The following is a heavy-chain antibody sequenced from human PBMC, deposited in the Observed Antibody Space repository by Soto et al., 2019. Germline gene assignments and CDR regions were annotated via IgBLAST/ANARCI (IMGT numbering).Heavy chain of an antibody. D-gene: IGHD3-22*01. CDR1: GFTFSTYS. CDR2: ISSSSKTR. CDR3: ATENYHDSRGYSAFDY. Sequence: GGSLRLSCAASGFTFSTYSMNWVRQTPGKGLEWVSYISSSSKTRHYADSVKGRFTISRDNAKNSLFLQMNSLRDEDSAVYYCATENYHDSRGYSAFDYWGQGTLVTVSS. V-gene: IGHV3-48*02. J-gene: IGHJ4*02.